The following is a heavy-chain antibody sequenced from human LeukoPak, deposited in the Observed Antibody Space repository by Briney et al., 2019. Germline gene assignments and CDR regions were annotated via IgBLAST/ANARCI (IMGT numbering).Heavy chain of an antibody. J-gene: IGHJ4*02. CDR1: GFTFSSYG. D-gene: IGHD3-22*01. CDR2: IWYDGSNK. CDR3: AKARYYYDSSGYFPLDY. Sequence: QAGGSLRFSCTAAGFTFSSYGMHWVRQAPGKGLAWVAVIWYDGSNKYYADSVKGRFTISRDNSKNTLYLQMNSLRAEDTAVYYCAKARYYYDSSGYFPLDYWGQGTLVTVSS. V-gene: IGHV3-33*06.